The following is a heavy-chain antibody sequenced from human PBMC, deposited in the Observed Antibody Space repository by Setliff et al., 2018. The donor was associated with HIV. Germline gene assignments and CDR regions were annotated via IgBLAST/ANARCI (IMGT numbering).Heavy chain of an antibody. CDR2: ISAYNGNT. CDR3: VRVRPWYYARSGYLASWDY. D-gene: IGHD3-22*01. J-gene: IGHJ4*02. V-gene: IGHV1-18*01. Sequence: ASVKVSCKASGYTFSSYGISWVRQAPGQGVEWMGWISAYNGNTNYAQKLQGRVTMTTDTSTSTAYMELRSLRADDTAVYYCVRVRPWYYARSGYLASWDYWGQGTLVTVSS. CDR1: GYTFSSYG.